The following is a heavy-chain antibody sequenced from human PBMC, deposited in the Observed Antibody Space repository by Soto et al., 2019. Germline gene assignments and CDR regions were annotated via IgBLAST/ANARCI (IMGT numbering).Heavy chain of an antibody. V-gene: IGHV3-30*03. CDR2: ISYDGSNK. Sequence: GGSLRLSCAASGFTLSRYGMDWVRQAPGKGLEWVAVISYDGSNKYYADSVKGRFTISRDNSKNTLYLQMNSLRAEDTAVYYCFGEQQLVHDFAYSGQGTLVIVSA. D-gene: IGHD6-13*01. CDR3: FGEQQLVHDFAY. CDR1: GFTLSRYG. J-gene: IGHJ4*02.